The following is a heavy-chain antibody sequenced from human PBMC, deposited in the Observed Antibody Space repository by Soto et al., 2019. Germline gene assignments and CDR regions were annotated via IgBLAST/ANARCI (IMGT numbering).Heavy chain of an antibody. CDR1: GGSISSRSSY. D-gene: IGHD5-12*01. J-gene: IGHJ4*02. CDR2: VYYSGST. V-gene: IGHV4-39*02. Sequence: QLQLQESGPGLVKPSETLSLTCTVSGGSISSRSSYWGWIRLPPGKGLEWIGSVYYSGSTYYNPSLKSRVTISVDTSRNHFSLKLSSVTAADTAVYYCARRSDGYHFFDYWGQGTLVTVSS. CDR3: ARRSDGYHFFDY.